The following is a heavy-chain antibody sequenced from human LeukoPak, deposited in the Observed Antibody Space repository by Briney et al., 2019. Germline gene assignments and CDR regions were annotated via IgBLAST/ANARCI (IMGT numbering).Heavy chain of an antibody. V-gene: IGHV4-30-4*01. CDR2: IYYSGST. CDR1: GGSISSGDYY. D-gene: IGHD2-2*01. CDR3: ARAWGYCSSTSCKYVGGFDY. J-gene: IGHJ4*02. Sequence: SETLSLTCTVSGGSISSGDYYWSWIRQPPGKGLEWIGYIYYSGSTYYNPSLKSRVTISVDTSKNQFSLKLSSVTAADTAVYYCARAWGYCSSTSCKYVGGFDYWGQGTLVTVSS.